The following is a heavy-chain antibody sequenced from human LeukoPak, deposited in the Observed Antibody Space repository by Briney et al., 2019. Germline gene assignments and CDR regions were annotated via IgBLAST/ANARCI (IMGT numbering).Heavy chain of an antibody. CDR2: IYSGGST. J-gene: IGHJ4*02. CDR1: GLTVSSNY. Sequence: GGSLRLSCAASGLTVSSNYMSWVRQAPGKGLEWVSVIYSGGSTYYADSVKGRFTISRDNSKNTLYLQMNSLRAEDTAVYYCARDRANEGDFDYWGQGTLVTVSS. V-gene: IGHV3-66*01. CDR3: ARDRANEGDFDY.